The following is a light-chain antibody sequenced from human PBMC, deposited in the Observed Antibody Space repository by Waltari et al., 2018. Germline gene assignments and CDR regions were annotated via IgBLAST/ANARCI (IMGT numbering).Light chain of an antibody. CDR3: YSKDTDGGSQGK. Sequence: YDLTQPPSVSVSPGQTAAITCSGDGLPKQYTFWYQQKSGQAPVLVMYDDNKRPSGIPGRVSGSSAGTVATFTITGAQVDDEADYYCYSKDTDGGSQGKIGGGTKLTVL. V-gene: IGLV3-10*01. J-gene: IGLJ2*01. CDR1: GLPKQY. CDR2: DDN.